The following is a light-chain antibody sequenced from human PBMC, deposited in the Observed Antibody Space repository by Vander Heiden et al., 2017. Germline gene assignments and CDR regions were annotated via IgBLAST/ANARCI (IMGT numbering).Light chain of an antibody. V-gene: IGKV3-20*01. CDR2: GAA. Sequence: IVLTQFPGTLSLSTGERATLSCRASQSVSSSYLAWYQQKPGQAPRLLIYGAASRATGIPDRFSGSGSGTDFTLTISRLEPEDFAVYYCQQYGSSPYTFGQGTKLKIK. CDR1: QSVSSSY. J-gene: IGKJ2*01. CDR3: QQYGSSPYT.